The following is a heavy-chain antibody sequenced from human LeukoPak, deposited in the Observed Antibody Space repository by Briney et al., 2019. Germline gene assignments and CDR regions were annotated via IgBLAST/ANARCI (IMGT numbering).Heavy chain of an antibody. CDR2: TSGYNGHT. V-gene: IGHV1-18*01. CDR3: ARNPARLLWFGELPFDY. Sequence: ASVKVSCKASGYTFDTYGISWVRQAPGQGLEWMGWTSGYNGHTKYAQKFHDRVTLTTDTSTSTAYMEMRSLRSDDTAVYYCARNPARLLWFGELPFDYWGQGTLVTVSS. D-gene: IGHD3-10*01. CDR1: GYTFDTYG. J-gene: IGHJ4*02.